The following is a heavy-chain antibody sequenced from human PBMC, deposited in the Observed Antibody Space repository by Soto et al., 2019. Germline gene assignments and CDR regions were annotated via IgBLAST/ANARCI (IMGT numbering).Heavy chain of an antibody. D-gene: IGHD2-15*01. Sequence: GGSLRLSCAASGFTFNSYSMNWVRQAPGKGLEWVSYISTSSSTIYCADSVKGRFTISRDNAKSSLYLQMNSLRDEDTAVYFCARWSCTGGSCYSPSYYYYGMDLWGQGTTVTVSS. CDR3: ARWSCTGGSCYSPSYYYYGMDL. CDR2: ISTSSSTI. CDR1: GFTFNSYS. V-gene: IGHV3-48*02. J-gene: IGHJ6*02.